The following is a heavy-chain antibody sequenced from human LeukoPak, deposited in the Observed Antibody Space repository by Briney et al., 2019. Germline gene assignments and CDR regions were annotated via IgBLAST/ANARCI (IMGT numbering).Heavy chain of an antibody. CDR3: AKKDSRELLRYYYYMDV. Sequence: GGSLRLSCAASGITFSSYAMSWVRQAPGKGLEWVSAISGSGGSTHYADSVKGRFTISRDNSKNTLYLQMNSLRAEDTAVYYCAKKDSRELLRYYYYMDVWGKGTTVTVSS. CDR2: ISGSGGST. J-gene: IGHJ6*03. V-gene: IGHV3-23*01. D-gene: IGHD1-7*01. CDR1: GITFSSYA.